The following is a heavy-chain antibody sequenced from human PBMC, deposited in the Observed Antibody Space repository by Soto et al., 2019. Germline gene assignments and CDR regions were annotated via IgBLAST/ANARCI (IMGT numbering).Heavy chain of an antibody. Sequence: QVQLVESGGGLVKPGGSLRLSCAASGFSFSDYYMSWIRQAPGKGLEWVSYISPSSTDRNYADSVKGRFTISRDNAKNSLYLQKNSLRAEDTAVYYCARVKGVYATDYWGQGTLVTVSS. CDR2: ISPSSTDR. V-gene: IGHV3-11*06. CDR1: GFSFSDYY. J-gene: IGHJ4*02. CDR3: ARVKGVYATDY. D-gene: IGHD2-8*01.